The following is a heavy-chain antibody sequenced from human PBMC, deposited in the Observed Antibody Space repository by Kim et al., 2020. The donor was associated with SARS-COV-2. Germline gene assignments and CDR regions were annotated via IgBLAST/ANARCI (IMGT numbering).Heavy chain of an antibody. CDR2: IYYSGST. V-gene: IGHV4-31*03. D-gene: IGHD1-1*01. CDR3: STGTTGTTMPWL. CDR1: GGSISSGGYY. Sequence: SETLSLTCTVSGGSISSGGYYWSWIRQHPGKGLEWIGYIYYSGSTYYNPSLKSRVTISVDTSKNQSSLKQSSVTAADTAVYYCSTGTTGTTMPWLWGPG. J-gene: IGHJ4*02.